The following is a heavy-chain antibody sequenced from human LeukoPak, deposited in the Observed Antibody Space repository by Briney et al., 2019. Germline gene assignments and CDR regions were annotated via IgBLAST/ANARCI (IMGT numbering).Heavy chain of an antibody. J-gene: IGHJ6*03. Sequence: PSETLSLTCTVSGGSISSYYWSWIRQPPGKGLEWIGYIYYSGSTNYNPSLKSRVTISVDTSKNQFSLKLSSVTAAETAAYYCAREGRYRYGYNEYHSYMDIWGKGTTVTVSS. CDR1: GGSISSYY. V-gene: IGHV4-59*01. CDR2: IYYSGST. CDR3: AREGRYRYGYNEYHSYMDI. D-gene: IGHD5-24*01.